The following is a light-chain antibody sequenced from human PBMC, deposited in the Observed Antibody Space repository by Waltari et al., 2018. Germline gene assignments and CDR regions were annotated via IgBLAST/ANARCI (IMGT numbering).Light chain of an antibody. CDR3: CSYAGGYTFVL. V-gene: IGLV2-11*01. Sequence: HQQPGKATQCMIDDVTKRPSCVPDLCSGSKSGNTGSLTISGLQAEDEAYYSCCSYAGGYTFVLFGGGTNLTVL. CDR2: DVT. J-gene: IGLJ2*01.